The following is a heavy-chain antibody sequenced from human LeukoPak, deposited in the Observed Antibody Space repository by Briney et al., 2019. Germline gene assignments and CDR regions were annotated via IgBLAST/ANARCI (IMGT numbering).Heavy chain of an antibody. CDR2: IYWDDDK. D-gene: IGHD1-26*01. CDR1: GFSLSSSGVG. Sequence: SGPTLVNPTQTLTLTCTFSGFSLSSSGVGVGWIRQPPGKALEWVALIYWDDDKRYSPSLKSRLTITKDTSKGQVVLTMTNMDPVDSATYYCARLLPKSGSYFNWFDPWGQGTLVIVSS. CDR3: ARLLPKSGSYFNWFDP. V-gene: IGHV2-5*02. J-gene: IGHJ5*02.